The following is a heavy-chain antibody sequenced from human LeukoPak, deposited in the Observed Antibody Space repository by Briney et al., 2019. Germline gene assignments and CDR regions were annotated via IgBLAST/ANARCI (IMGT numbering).Heavy chain of an antibody. CDR3: ASSAFRGWYYI. D-gene: IGHD6-19*01. CDR2: INHSGST. J-gene: IGHJ4*02. CDR1: GGSFSGYY. Sequence: SETLSLTCAVYGGSFSGYYWSWIRQPPGKGLEWIGEINHSGSTNYNPSLKSRVTISVDTSKNQFSLKLSSVTAADTAVYYCASSAFRGWYYIWGQGTLVTVSS. V-gene: IGHV4-34*01.